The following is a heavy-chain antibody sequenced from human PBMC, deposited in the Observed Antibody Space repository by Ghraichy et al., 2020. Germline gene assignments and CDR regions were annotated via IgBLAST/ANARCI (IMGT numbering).Heavy chain of an antibody. CDR3: AGHYNWSIYYFDD. J-gene: IGHJ4*02. D-gene: IGHD1-20*01. CDR2: IIPLFDTT. Sequence: SVNVSCKASRAHFKTSSFCCVRQSPGQRLEWMGRIIPLFDTTNYAQKFQGRLTITADESTRTAYMALSSLRSEDTAVYYCAGHYNWSIYYFDDWGQGTLVTVSS. V-gene: IGHV1-69*13. CDR1: RAHFKTSS.